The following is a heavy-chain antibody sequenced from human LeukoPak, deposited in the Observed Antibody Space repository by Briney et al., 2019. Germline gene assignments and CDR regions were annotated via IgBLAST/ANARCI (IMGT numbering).Heavy chain of an antibody. V-gene: IGHV4-30-4*01. J-gene: IGHJ5*02. CDR3: ARPYYYDSRIDP. D-gene: IGHD3-22*01. Sequence: PSETLSLTCTVSGGSISSGDYYWSWIRQPPGKGLEWIGYMYYSGSTYYKPSLKSRVTISVDTSKNQFSLKLTSVTAADTAVYYCARPYYYDSRIDPWGQGTLVTVSS. CDR1: GGSISSGDYY. CDR2: MYYSGST.